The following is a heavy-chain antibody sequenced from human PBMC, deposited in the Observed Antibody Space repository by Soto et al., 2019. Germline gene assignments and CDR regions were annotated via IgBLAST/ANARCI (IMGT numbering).Heavy chain of an antibody. CDR2: ISYDGSNK. D-gene: IGHD4-4*01. V-gene: IGHV3-30-3*01. CDR3: ARTYSNLPNWFDP. J-gene: IGHJ5*02. Sequence: QAQLVESGGGVVQPGRSLRLSCAASGLTFSSYAMNWVRQAPGKGLEWVAVISYDGSNKYYADPVKGRFTISRDNSKNTLYLQMNSLRAEDTAVYYCARTYSNLPNWFDPWGQGTLVTVSS. CDR1: GLTFSSYA.